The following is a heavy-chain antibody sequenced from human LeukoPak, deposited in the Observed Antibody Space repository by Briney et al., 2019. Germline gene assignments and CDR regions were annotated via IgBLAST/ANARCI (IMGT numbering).Heavy chain of an antibody. J-gene: IGHJ4*02. D-gene: IGHD6-6*01. Sequence: SETLSLTCTLSGVSVTSGSYYWSWIRRPPGKGLEWIGHIYYRGSTNYNPSLKSRVTISVDTSKIQFSLNLRSVVPADTAVYFCARGDGTSSFDYWGQGALVTVSS. CDR2: IYYRGST. CDR1: GVSVTSGSYY. V-gene: IGHV4-61*01. CDR3: ARGDGTSSFDY.